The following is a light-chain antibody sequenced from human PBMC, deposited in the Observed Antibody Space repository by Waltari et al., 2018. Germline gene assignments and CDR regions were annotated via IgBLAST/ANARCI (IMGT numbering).Light chain of an antibody. Sequence: QSALTQPPSASGSPGQSVTISCPGTSSHVGSPTFVSWYQQFPGKAPKLISCEVSRRPSGVPDRFSGSKSGNTASLTVSGLQAEDEADYYCSSYGGINNSPYVFGTGTKVTVL. J-gene: IGLJ1*01. CDR3: SSYGGINNSPYV. V-gene: IGLV2-8*01. CDR1: SSHVGSPTF. CDR2: EVS.